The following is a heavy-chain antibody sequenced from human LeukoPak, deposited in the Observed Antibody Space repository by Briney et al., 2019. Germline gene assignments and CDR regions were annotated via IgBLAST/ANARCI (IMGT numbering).Heavy chain of an antibody. Sequence: PGGSLRLSCAASGFTFGSYAMSWVRQAPGKGLEWVSIISGSGGSTYYADSVEGRFTISRDNSKNTLYLQMNSLRAEDTAVYYCAKGQYSSSWYGYYYMDVWGKGTTVTVSS. CDR3: AKGQYSSSWYGYYYMDV. J-gene: IGHJ6*03. CDR1: GFTFGSYA. D-gene: IGHD6-13*01. CDR2: ISGSGGST. V-gene: IGHV3-23*01.